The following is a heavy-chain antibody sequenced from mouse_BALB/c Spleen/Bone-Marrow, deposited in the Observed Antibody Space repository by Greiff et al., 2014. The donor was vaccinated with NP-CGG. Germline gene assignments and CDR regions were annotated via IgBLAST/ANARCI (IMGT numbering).Heavy chain of an antibody. D-gene: IGHD1-2*01. CDR2: INPSNGGT. V-gene: IGHV1S81*02. CDR1: GYTFTNYY. CDR3: SRHYNRTPCYAMDY. J-gene: IGHJ4*01. Sequence: VQLQQSGAELVKPGASVKLSCKASGYTFTNYYIYWVKQRPGQGLEWIGGINPSNGGTKFNEKFKNKATLTIDKSSSTAYIQLSSLTSEDSAVYYCSRHYNRTPCYAMDYWGQGTSVTVSS.